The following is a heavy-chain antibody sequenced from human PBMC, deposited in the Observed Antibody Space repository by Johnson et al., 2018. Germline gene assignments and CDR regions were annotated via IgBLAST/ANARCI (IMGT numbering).Heavy chain of an antibody. D-gene: IGHD4-23*01. CDR1: GFTFSSYS. CDR3: ASPPYGGNDAFDI. J-gene: IGHJ3*02. V-gene: IGHV3-21*01. Sequence: QLLESGGGLVKPGGSLRLSCAASGFTFSSYSMNWVRQAPGKGLEWVSSISSSSSYIYYADSGKGRFTISRDNAKNSLYLQMNSLRAEDTAVYYCASPPYGGNDAFDIWGQGTMVTVSS. CDR2: ISSSSSYI.